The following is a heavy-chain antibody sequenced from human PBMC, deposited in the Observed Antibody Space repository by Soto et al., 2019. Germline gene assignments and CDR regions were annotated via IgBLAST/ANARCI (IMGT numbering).Heavy chain of an antibody. CDR1: GFTFSSHA. CDR3: TKGMSDRLPSFNFDC. D-gene: IGHD2-2*01. J-gene: IGHJ4*02. Sequence: EVQLLESGGALKQPGGSLRLSCAASGFTFSSHAMSWVRQAPGKGLEWVSSIIGDGRSTKYADSVKGRFTIYRDNFQSMLYLQMNSLRAEDTAFYYCTKGMSDRLPSFNFDCWGQGTLVTVSS. V-gene: IGHV3-23*01. CDR2: IIGDGRST.